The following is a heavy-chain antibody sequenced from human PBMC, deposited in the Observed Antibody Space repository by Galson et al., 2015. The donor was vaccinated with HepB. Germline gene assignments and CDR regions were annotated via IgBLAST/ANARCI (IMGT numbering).Heavy chain of an antibody. Sequence: SLRLSCAASGFTFSGSAMHWVRQASGKGLEWVGRIRSKANSYATAYAASVKGRFTISRDDSKNTAYLQMNSLKTEDTAVYYCVLVTKKTGDYWGRGTLVTVSS. CDR2: IRSKANSYAT. CDR1: GFTFSGSA. J-gene: IGHJ2*01. CDR3: VLVTKKTGDY. D-gene: IGHD2-21*02. V-gene: IGHV3-73*01.